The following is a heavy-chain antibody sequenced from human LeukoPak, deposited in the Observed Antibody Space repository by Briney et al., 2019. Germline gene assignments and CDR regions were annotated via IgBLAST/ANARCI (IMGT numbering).Heavy chain of an antibody. CDR2: ISDDGNDK. CDR3: AKDSSRASADYYFDY. CDR1: GFTFRNYG. V-gene: IGHV3-30*18. D-gene: IGHD6-13*01. Sequence: GGSLRLSCAASGFTFRNYGMHWVRQAPGKGPEWVAVISDDGNDKYSADSVKGRFTISRDNSKNTLYLQMNSLRPEDTAVYYCAKDSSRASADYYFDYWGQGTLVTVSS. J-gene: IGHJ4*02.